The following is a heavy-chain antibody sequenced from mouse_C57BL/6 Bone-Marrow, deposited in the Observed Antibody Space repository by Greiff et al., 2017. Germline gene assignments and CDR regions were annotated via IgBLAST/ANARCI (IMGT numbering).Heavy chain of an antibody. J-gene: IGHJ3*01. D-gene: IGHD1-1*01. V-gene: IGHV1-82*01. Sequence: VQLQQSGPELVKPGASVKISCKASGYAFSSSWMNWVKQRPGKGLEWIGRIYPGDGDTNYNGKFKGKATLTADKSSSTAYMQLSSLTSEDSAVYFCARYGTTGWFAYWGQGTLVTVSA. CDR3: ARYGTTGWFAY. CDR2: IYPGDGDT. CDR1: GYAFSSSW.